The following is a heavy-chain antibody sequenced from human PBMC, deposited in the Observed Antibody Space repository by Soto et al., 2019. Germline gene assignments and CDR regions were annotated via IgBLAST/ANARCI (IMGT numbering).Heavy chain of an antibody. CDR1: GFTFSSYD. J-gene: IGHJ4*02. Sequence: GGSLRLSCSASGFTFSSYDMHWVCQGPGKGLEWVSAIGTAGDTNYAGSVKGRFTISRENAKNSLYLQMNSLRAGDTAIYFCARAIGPTLFDYWGQGTLVTVSS. CDR3: ARAIGPTLFDY. D-gene: IGHD3-22*01. CDR2: IGTAGDT. V-gene: IGHV3-13*04.